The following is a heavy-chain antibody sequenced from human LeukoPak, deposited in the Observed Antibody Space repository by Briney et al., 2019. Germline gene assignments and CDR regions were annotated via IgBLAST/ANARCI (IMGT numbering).Heavy chain of an antibody. CDR3: AREYGRSGYLGAFDI. V-gene: IGHV3-66*01. CDR1: GFSVSSNY. J-gene: IGHJ3*02. CDR2: FYSGGGT. D-gene: IGHD3-22*01. Sequence: GGSLRLSCAASGFSVSSNYMSWVRQAPGKGLEWVSDFYSGGGTYYADSVKGRFTISRDNSKNTLYLQMNSLRAEDTAVYYCAREYGRSGYLGAFDIWGQGTMVTVSS.